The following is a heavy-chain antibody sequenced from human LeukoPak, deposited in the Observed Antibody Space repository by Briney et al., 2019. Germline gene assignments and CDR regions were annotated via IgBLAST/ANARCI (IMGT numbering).Heavy chain of an antibody. CDR3: ARHIPITMVRGGIFDY. J-gene: IGHJ4*02. V-gene: IGHV4-34*01. Sequence: SETLSLTCAVYGGSFSGYYWSWIRQPPGKGLEWIGEINHSGSTNYNPSLKSRVTISVDTSKNQFSLKLSSVTAADTAVYYCARHIPITMVRGGIFDYWGQGTLVTVSS. D-gene: IGHD3-10*01. CDR2: INHSGST. CDR1: GGSFSGYY.